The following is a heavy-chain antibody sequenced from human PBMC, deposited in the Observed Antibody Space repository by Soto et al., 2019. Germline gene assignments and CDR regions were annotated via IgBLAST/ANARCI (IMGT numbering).Heavy chain of an antibody. Sequence: GASVKVSCKASGYTFPSYGISWVRQAPGEGLEWMGWINPNSGGTNYAQKFQGWVTMTRDTSISTAYMELSRLRSDDTAVYYCARVGRGITGTTYYYYYGMDVWGQGTTVTVSS. CDR1: GYTFPSYG. J-gene: IGHJ6*02. CDR3: ARVGRGITGTTYYYYYGMDV. V-gene: IGHV1-2*04. CDR2: INPNSGGT. D-gene: IGHD1-7*01.